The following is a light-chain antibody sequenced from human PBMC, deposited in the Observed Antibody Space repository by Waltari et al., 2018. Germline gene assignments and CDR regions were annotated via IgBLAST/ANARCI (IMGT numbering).Light chain of an antibody. Sequence: DIQLTQSPSFLSASIGDRVTITCRASQGISSYLAWYQQKPGKAPKLLIYAASTLQSGVPSRFSGSASGTDFTLIISSLQPEDFATYYCQQAYNTPVTFGPGTKVDIK. J-gene: IGKJ3*01. CDR2: AAS. V-gene: IGKV1-9*01. CDR3: QQAYNTPVT. CDR1: QGISSY.